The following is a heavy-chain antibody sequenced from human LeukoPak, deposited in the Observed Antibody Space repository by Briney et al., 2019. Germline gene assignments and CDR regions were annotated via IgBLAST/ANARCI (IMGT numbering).Heavy chain of an antibody. J-gene: IGHJ6*02. CDR3: AKSEMATPEGYYYYGMDV. CDR1: GFTFDDYA. CDR2: ISWNSGSI. D-gene: IGHD5-24*01. Sequence: GRSLRLSCAASGFTFDDYAMHWARQAPGEGLEWVSGISWNSGSIGYADSVKGRFTISRDNAKNSLYLQMNSLRAEDTALYYCAKSEMATPEGYYYYGMDVWGQGTTVTVSS. V-gene: IGHV3-9*01.